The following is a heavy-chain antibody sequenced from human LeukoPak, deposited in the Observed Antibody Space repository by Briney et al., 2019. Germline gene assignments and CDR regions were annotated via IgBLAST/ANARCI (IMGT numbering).Heavy chain of an antibody. CDR3: ARVLAYYYDSGFDY. CDR1: GFTFSSYA. CDR2: ISGSGGST. D-gene: IGHD3-22*01. J-gene: IGHJ4*02. V-gene: IGHV3-23*01. Sequence: GGSLRLSCAASGFTFSSYAMSWVRQAPGKGLEWVSAISGSGGSTYYADSVKGRFTISRDNSKNTLYLQMNSLRAEDTAVYYCARVLAYYYDSGFDYWGQGTLVTVSS.